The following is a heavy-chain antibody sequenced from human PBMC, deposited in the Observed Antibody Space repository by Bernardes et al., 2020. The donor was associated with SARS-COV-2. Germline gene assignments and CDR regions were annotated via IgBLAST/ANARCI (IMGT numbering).Heavy chain of an antibody. CDR3: AREPGAPGTWYFDL. J-gene: IGHJ2*01. Sequence: GGSLRLSCAASGFTFSSYDMHWVRQVKGKGLEWVSGIATSGGTNYPDSVKGRFTISRENAKNSVYLQLDSLRADDTAVYYCAREPGAPGTWYFDLWGRGTLVTVSS. V-gene: IGHV3-13*01. CDR2: IATSGGT. CDR1: GFTFSSYD. D-gene: IGHD3-10*01.